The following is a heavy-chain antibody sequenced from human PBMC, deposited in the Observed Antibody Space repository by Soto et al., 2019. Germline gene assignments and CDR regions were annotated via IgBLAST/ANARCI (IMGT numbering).Heavy chain of an antibody. CDR1: GYTFTNYD. CDR2: MNPGSGNT. D-gene: IGHD3-10*01. Sequence: GASVKVSCKASGYTFTNYDISWVRQATGQGLEWMGWMNPGSGNTGYAHKFQGRVTMTRNLSISTAYMELSRLGSDDTAIYYCARMASSGSLNWFDPWGQGTLVTGS. V-gene: IGHV1-8*01. CDR3: ARMASSGSLNWFDP. J-gene: IGHJ5*02.